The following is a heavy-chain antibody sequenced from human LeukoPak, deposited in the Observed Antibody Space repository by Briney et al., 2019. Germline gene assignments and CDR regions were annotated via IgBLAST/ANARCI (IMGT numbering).Heavy chain of an antibody. CDR3: ARDMPGYSSSWYSGGGWFDP. V-gene: IGHV3-21*01. Sequence: PGGSLRLSCAASGFTFSSYSMNWVRQAPGKGLEWVSSISSSSSYIYYADSVKGRFTISRDNAKNSLYLQMNSLRAEDTAVYYCARDMPGYSSSWYSGGGWFDPWGQGTLVTVSS. CDR2: ISSSSSYI. J-gene: IGHJ5*02. CDR1: GFTFSSYS. D-gene: IGHD6-13*01.